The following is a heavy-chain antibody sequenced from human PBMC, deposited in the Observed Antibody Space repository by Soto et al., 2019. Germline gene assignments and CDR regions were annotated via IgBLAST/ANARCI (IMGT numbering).Heavy chain of an antibody. CDR2: INPRDATT. V-gene: IGHV1-46*01. CDR1: GYSFTSQY. J-gene: IGHJ4*02. CDR3: ALAPFGSRTSDSDY. Sequence: QVQLVQSGAEVKKSGASVKVCCKASGYSFTSQYMHWVRQAPGQGLEWMGIINPRDATTFYPQKFQGRVTVTRNTSTSTVYMELSSLGSEDTSLYYCALAPFGSRTSDSDYWGQGTLVTVSS. D-gene: IGHD3-16*01.